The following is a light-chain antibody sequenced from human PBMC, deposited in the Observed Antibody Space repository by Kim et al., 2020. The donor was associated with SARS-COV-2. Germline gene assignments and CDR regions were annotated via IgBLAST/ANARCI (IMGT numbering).Light chain of an antibody. Sequence: ALGRTVRSPCPRDSNRTYFATWYQQKPGQAPLLVIFGKNSRPSGIPDRFSGSTSGNTASLTITGAQAEDEADYYCNSRDTSDHVVFGGGTKVTVL. V-gene: IGLV3-19*01. CDR1: SNRTYF. J-gene: IGLJ2*01. CDR3: NSRDTSDHVV. CDR2: GKN.